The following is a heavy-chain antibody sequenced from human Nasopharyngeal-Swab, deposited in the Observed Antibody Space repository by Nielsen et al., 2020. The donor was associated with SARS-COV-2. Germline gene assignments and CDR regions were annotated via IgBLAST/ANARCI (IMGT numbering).Heavy chain of an antibody. D-gene: IGHD3-10*01. CDR2: ISGSGGST. CDR3: AKEHGISMARGIDY. Sequence: GGSLRLSCAASGFTFSSYAMSWVRQAPGKGLEWVSAISGSGGSTYYADSVKGRFTISRDNSKNTLYLQVNSLRAEDTAVYYCAKEHGISMARGIDYWGQGTLVTVSS. CDR1: GFTFSSYA. V-gene: IGHV3-23*01. J-gene: IGHJ4*02.